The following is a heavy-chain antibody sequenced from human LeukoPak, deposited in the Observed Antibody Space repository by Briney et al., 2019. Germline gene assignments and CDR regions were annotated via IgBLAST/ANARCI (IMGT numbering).Heavy chain of an antibody. CDR1: GFTVSSNY. D-gene: IGHD3-3*01. CDR3: ARGFTTFIDWYNWFDP. J-gene: IGHJ5*02. Sequence: PGGSLRLSCAASGFTVSSNYMSWIRQPPGKGLEWIGEINHSGSTNYNPSLKSRVSISVDTSKNQFSLKLSSVTAADTAVYYCARGFTTFIDWYNWFDPWGQGTLVTVSS. CDR2: INHSGST. V-gene: IGHV4-34*01.